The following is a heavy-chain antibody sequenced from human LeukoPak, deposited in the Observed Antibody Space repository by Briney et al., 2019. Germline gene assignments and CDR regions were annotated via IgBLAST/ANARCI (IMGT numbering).Heavy chain of an antibody. J-gene: IGHJ4*02. CDR2: IYYTGST. V-gene: IGHV4-31*03. CDR1: GGSISSGGYY. D-gene: IGHD6-19*01. CDR3: ARVRAVAGSVSFDY. Sequence: SQTLSLTCTVSGGSISSGGYYWSWIRQHPGKGPESIGYIYYTGSTYYNPSLKSRLTISVDTSKNQFSLNLSSVTAADTAVYYCARVRAVAGSVSFDYWGQGTLVTVSS.